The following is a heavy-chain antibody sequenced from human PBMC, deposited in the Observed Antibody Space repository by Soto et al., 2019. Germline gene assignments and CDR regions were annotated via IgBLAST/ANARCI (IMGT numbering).Heavy chain of an antibody. CDR2: IVVGSGNT. J-gene: IGHJ4*02. D-gene: IGHD6-13*01. CDR3: AAAPYIAAAGIWFDY. Sequence: SVKVSCKASGFTFTSSAVQWVRQARGQRLEWIGWIVVGSGNTNYAQKFQERVTITRDMSTSTAYMELSSLRSEDTAVYYCAAAPYIAAAGIWFDYWGQGTLVTVSS. V-gene: IGHV1-58*01. CDR1: GFTFTSSA.